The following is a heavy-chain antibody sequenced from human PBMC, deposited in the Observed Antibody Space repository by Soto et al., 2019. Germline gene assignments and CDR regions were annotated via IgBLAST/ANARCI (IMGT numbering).Heavy chain of an antibody. D-gene: IGHD4-17*01. CDR1: GYSFTSYW. V-gene: IGHV5-10-1*01. CDR2: IDPSDSYT. J-gene: IGHJ6*02. Sequence: GESLKISCKGSGYSFTSYWISWVRQMPGKGLEWMGRIDPSDSYTNYSPSFQGHVTISADKSISTAYLQWSSLKASDTAMYYCASTTVTTAYYGMDVWGQGTTVTVSS. CDR3: ASTTVTTAYYGMDV.